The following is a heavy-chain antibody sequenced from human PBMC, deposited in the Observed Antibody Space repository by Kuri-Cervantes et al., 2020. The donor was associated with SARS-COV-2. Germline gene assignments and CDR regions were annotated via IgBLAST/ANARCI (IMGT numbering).Heavy chain of an antibody. CDR1: GGSFSGYY. J-gene: IGHJ4*02. D-gene: IGHD7-27*01. CDR3: AMRSGDFDY. Sequence: SQTLSLTCAVYGGSFSGYYWSWIRQPPGKGLEWIGEINHSGSTNYNPSLKSRVTISVDTSKNQFSLKQSSVTAADTAVYYCAMRSGDFDYWGQGTLVTVSS. CDR2: INHSGST. V-gene: IGHV4-34*01.